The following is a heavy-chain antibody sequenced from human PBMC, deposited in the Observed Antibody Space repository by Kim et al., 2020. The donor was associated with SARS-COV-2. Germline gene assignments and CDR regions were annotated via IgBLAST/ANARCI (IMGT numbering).Heavy chain of an antibody. CDR1: GGSISAYY. CDR2: IIYSGGT. Sequence: SETLSLTCSLSGGSISAYYWTWIRQPPGKPLEWIGYIIYSGGTKYNPSLKSRVSMSVDTSKNQFSLRLTSVTAADTAVYYCSRHDFYYYMDVWGKGTTVTVAS. CDR3: SRHDFYYYMDV. V-gene: IGHV4-59*08. J-gene: IGHJ6*03.